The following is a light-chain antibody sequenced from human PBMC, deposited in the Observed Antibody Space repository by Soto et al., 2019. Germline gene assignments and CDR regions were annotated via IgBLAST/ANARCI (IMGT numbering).Light chain of an antibody. CDR3: QQYGSSPLFT. Sequence: EIVLTQSPGTLSLSPGERATLSCRASQSVSSSYLAWYQQKPGQAPRLLIYGASSRATGIPDWFSGSGSGTAFTLTISRLEPEDFSVYYCQQYGSSPLFTFGPGTKVDIK. J-gene: IGKJ3*01. CDR1: QSVSSSY. CDR2: GAS. V-gene: IGKV3-20*01.